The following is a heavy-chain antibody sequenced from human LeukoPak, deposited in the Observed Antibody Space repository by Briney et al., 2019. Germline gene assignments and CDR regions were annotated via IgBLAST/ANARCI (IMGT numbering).Heavy chain of an antibody. CDR1: GYTFTGYY. CDR3: ASSPAAIYYFDY. V-gene: IGHV1-69*13. CDR2: IIPIFGTA. J-gene: IGHJ4*02. D-gene: IGHD2-2*02. Sequence: ASVKVSCKASGYTFTGYYMHWVRQAPGQGLEWMGGIIPIFGTANYAQKFQGRVTITADESTSTAYMELSSLRSEDTAVYYCASSPAAIYYFDYWGQGTLVTVSS.